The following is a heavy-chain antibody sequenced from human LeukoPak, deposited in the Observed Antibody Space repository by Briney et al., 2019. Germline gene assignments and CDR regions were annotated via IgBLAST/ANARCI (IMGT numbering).Heavy chain of an antibody. Sequence: SVKVSCKASGGTFSSYAISWVRQAPGQGLEWMGGIIPIFGTANYAQKFQGRVTITADESTSTAYMELSSLRSEDTAVYYCARVDTYCGGDCYDPPDFDYWGQGTLVTVSS. CDR1: GGTFSSYA. V-gene: IGHV1-69*13. J-gene: IGHJ4*02. CDR2: IIPIFGTA. CDR3: ARVDTYCGGDCYDPPDFDY. D-gene: IGHD2-21*01.